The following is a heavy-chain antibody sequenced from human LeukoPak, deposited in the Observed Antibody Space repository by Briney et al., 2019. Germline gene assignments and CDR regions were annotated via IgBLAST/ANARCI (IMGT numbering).Heavy chain of an antibody. CDR3: AKDPGPGYCSSTSCYMSDY. CDR1: GFTFSSYG. V-gene: IGHV3-30*18. Sequence: GSLRLSCAASGFTFSSYGMHWVRQAPGKGLEWVAVISYDGSNKYYADSVKGRFTISRDNSKNTLYLQMNSLRAEDTAVYYCAKDPGPGYCSSTSCYMSDYWGQGTLVTVSS. D-gene: IGHD2-2*02. J-gene: IGHJ4*02. CDR2: ISYDGSNK.